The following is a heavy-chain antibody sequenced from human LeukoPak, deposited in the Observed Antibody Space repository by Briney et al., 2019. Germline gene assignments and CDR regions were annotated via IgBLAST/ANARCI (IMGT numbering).Heavy chain of an antibody. Sequence: GASVKVSCKASGYTFTSYGISWVRQAPGQGLEWMGWISAYNGNTNYAQKLQGRVTMTTDTSTSIAYMELRSLRSDDTAVYYCARDLVWFGEFPFDYWGQGTLVTVSS. CDR2: ISAYNGNT. CDR1: GYTFTSYG. D-gene: IGHD3-10*01. J-gene: IGHJ4*02. V-gene: IGHV1-18*04. CDR3: ARDLVWFGEFPFDY.